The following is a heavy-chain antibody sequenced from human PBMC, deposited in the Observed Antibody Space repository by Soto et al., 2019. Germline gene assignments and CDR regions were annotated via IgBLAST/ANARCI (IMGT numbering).Heavy chain of an antibody. Sequence: PSETLSLTCAVYGGSFSGYYWSWIRQPPGKGLEWIGEINHSGSTNYNPSLKSRVTISVDTSKNQFSLKLSSVTAADTAVYYCARGQRDDFWSGYYTRLDPWGQGTLVTVSS. CDR1: GGSFSGYY. J-gene: IGHJ5*02. D-gene: IGHD3-3*01. CDR3: ARGQRDDFWSGYYTRLDP. CDR2: INHSGST. V-gene: IGHV4-34*01.